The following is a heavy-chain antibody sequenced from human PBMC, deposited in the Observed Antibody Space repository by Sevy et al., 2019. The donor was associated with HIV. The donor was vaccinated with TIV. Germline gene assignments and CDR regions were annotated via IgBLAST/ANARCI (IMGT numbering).Heavy chain of an antibody. V-gene: IGHV3-64*02. CDR2: ISSNGGST. J-gene: IGHJ4*02. CDR3: ARGGGGGYSYRLDY. D-gene: IGHD5-18*01. Sequence: GGSLRLSCAASGFSFSSYALHWVRQAPGKGLEYVSAISSNGGSTYYADSVKGRFTISRDNSKNTLYLQMGSMRAEDMAMDYCARGGGGGYSYRLDYWGQGTLVTVSS. CDR1: GFSFSSYA.